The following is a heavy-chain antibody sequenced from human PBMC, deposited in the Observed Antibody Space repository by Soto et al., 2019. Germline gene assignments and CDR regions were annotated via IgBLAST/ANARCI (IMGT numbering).Heavy chain of an antibody. CDR1: GFSLTSNDVG. V-gene: IGHV2-5*02. J-gene: IGHJ4*02. Sequence: YGPTLVNPTQTLTLTCTFSGFSLTSNDVGVGWIRQPPGKALEWLALIYWDDDKRYSPSLKSRLTITKDTSKTQVVLRVTNMDPVDTATYYFVHSRYIRSSFDYWGPGTMVTV. D-gene: IGHD6-6*01. CDR2: IYWDDDK. CDR3: VHSRYIRSSFDY.